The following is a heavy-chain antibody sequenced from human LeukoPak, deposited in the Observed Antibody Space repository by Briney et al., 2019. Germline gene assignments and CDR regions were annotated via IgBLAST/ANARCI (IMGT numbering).Heavy chain of an antibody. D-gene: IGHD2-2*01. CDR1: GYSFTSYW. J-gene: IGHJ5*02. CDR2: ISAYNGNT. Sequence: GESLKISCKGSGYSFTSYWIGWVRQAPGQGLEWMGWISAYNGNTNYAQKLQGRVTMTTDTSTSTAYMELRSLRSDDTAVYYCARVMWDIVVVPAAMPDLYNWFDPWGQGTLVTVSS. CDR3: ARVMWDIVVVPAAMPDLYNWFDP. V-gene: IGHV1-18*04.